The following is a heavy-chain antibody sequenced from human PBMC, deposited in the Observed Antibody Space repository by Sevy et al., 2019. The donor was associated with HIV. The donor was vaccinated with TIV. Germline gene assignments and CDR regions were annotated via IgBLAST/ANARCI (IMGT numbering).Heavy chain of an antibody. CDR1: GFTFSSYA. D-gene: IGHD3-3*01. Sequence: GGPLRLSCAASGFTFSSYAMSWVRQAPGKGLEWVSGINSSGGSTYYADSVKGRFTISRDNSKNKLYLQMSSLRPEDTAVYFCAKDPVEWLGYNYYYMDVWGKGATVTVSS. CDR2: INSSGGST. V-gene: IGHV3-23*01. J-gene: IGHJ6*03. CDR3: AKDPVEWLGYNYYYMDV.